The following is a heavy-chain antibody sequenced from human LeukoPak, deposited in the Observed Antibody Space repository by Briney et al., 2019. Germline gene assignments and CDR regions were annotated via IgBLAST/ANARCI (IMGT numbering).Heavy chain of an antibody. CDR3: ARELWYSSSWYGFDY. Sequence: SQTLSLTCTVSGGSISRGTYYWSWIRQPAGKGLEWIGHIYSTGTTNYNPSLKSRVTISADTSKNQFSLQLNSVTPEDTAVYYCARELWYSSSWYGFDYWGQGTLVTVSS. J-gene: IGHJ4*02. D-gene: IGHD6-13*01. CDR1: GGSISRGTYY. CDR2: IYSTGTT. V-gene: IGHV4-61*09.